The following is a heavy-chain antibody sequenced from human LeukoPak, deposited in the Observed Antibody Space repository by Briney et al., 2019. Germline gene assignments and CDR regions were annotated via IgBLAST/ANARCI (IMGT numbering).Heavy chain of an antibody. J-gene: IGHJ4*02. Sequence: PGGSLRLSCAASGFTFSIYSMNWVRQAPGKGLEWVANINQYGSEKYYVDSVKGRFTISRDDAKNLLYLDMNSLRAEDTAVYYCARGHTAVTRHFDFWGQGTLVTVSS. D-gene: IGHD4-17*01. CDR3: ARGHTAVTRHFDF. V-gene: IGHV3-7*01. CDR1: GFTFSIYS. CDR2: INQYGSEK.